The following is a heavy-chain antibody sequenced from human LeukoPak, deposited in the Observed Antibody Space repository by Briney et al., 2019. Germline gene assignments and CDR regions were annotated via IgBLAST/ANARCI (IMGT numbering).Heavy chain of an antibody. D-gene: IGHD3-9*01. J-gene: IGHJ5*02. CDR3: ARSRSIDWSLNWFDP. Sequence: SETLSLTCTVSGGSISRHYWSWIRQPPGKGLEWIGYIYYSGSTNYNPSLKSRVTISVDTSKNQFSLKLSSVTAADTAVYYCARSRSIDWSLNWFDPWGQGTLVTVSS. CDR2: IYYSGST. CDR1: GGSISRHY. V-gene: IGHV4-59*11.